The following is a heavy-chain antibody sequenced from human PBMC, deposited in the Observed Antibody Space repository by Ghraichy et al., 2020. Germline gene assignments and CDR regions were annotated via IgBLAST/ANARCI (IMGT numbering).Heavy chain of an antibody. V-gene: IGHV1-69*02. CDR3: ASGRDVDTAMVRRPTHCES. CDR1: GGTFSSYT. D-gene: IGHD5-18*01. CDR2: IIPILGIA. Sequence: SVKVSCKASGGTFSSYTISWVRQAPGQGLEWMGRIIPILGIANYAQKFQGRVTITADKSTSTAYMELSSLRSEDTAVYYCASGRDVDTAMVRRPTHCESWGQGTLGTVSS. J-gene: IGHJ4*02.